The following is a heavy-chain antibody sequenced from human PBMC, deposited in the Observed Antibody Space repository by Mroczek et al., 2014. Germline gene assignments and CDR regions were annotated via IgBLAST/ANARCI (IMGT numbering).Heavy chain of an antibody. CDR3: AKDMGSDVVVPAAIPYYDFWSGNSWGAFDI. D-gene: IGHD2-2*02. J-gene: IGHJ3*02. CDR1: GFTFDDYA. V-gene: IGHV3-9*01. Sequence: VQLQQWGRAWVQPGRSLRLSCAASGFTFDDYAMHWVRQAPGKGLEWVSGISWNSGSIGYADSVKGRFTISRDNAKNSLYLQMNSLRAEDTALYYCAKDMGSDVVVPAAIPYYDFWSGNSWGAFDIWGQGTMVTVSS. CDR2: ISWNSGSI.